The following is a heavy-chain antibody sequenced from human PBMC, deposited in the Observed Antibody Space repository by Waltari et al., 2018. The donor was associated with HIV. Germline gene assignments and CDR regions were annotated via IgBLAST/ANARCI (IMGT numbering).Heavy chain of an antibody. CDR3: ARGSSGYHP. D-gene: IGHD3-22*01. CDR2: IYYSGST. Sequence: QVQLQESGPGLVKPSETLSLTCTVSGGSISSYYWSWIRQPPGKGLEWIGYIYYSGSTNYNPSLKSRVTISVDTSKNQFSLKLSSVTAADTAVYYCARGSSGYHPWGQGTLVTVSS. V-gene: IGHV4-59*01. CDR1: GGSISSYY. J-gene: IGHJ5*02.